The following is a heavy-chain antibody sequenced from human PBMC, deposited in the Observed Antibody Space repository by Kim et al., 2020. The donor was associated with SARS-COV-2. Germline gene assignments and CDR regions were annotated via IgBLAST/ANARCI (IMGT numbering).Heavy chain of an antibody. CDR3: ASSIVVVPGYYYYGMDV. CDR1: GYSFTSYW. Sequence: GESLKISCKGSGYSFTSYWISWVRQMPGKGLEWMGRIDPSDSYTNYSPSFQGHVTISADKSISTAYLQWSSLKASDTAMYYCASSIVVVPGYYYYGMDVWGQGTTVTVSS. D-gene: IGHD2-2*01. J-gene: IGHJ6*02. V-gene: IGHV5-10-1*01. CDR2: IDPSDSYT.